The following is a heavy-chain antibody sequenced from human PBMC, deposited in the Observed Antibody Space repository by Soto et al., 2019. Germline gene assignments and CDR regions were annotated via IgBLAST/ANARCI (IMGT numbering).Heavy chain of an antibody. D-gene: IGHD6-6*01. Sequence: KLSETLSLTCAVSGGSISSGGYSWSWIRQPPGKGLEWIGYVYHTGSTYYNPSLESRVTISVDRSKNHFSLRLTSVTAADTAVYYCARAAAEQLAYFNYWGQGALVTVSS. J-gene: IGHJ4*02. CDR3: ARAAAEQLAYFNY. CDR2: VYHTGST. V-gene: IGHV4-30-2*01. CDR1: GGSISSGGYS.